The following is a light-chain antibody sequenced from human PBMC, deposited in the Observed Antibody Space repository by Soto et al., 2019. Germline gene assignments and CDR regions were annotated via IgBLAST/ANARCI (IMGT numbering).Light chain of an antibody. CDR1: PSVSNS. CDR2: DAS. J-gene: IGKJ3*01. CDR3: QQYNNLLFT. Sequence: ESVLTQSPATLSLSPGERATLSCRASPSVSNSLAWYQHKPGQAPRLLIYDASNRATGVPTRFSGSGSGTDFTLTISSLEPEDFAVYYCQQYNNLLFTFGPGTKVDFK. V-gene: IGKV3-11*01.